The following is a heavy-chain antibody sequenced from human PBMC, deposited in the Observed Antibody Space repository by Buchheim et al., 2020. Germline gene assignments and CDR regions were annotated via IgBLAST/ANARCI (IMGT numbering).Heavy chain of an antibody. V-gene: IGHV1-8*01. J-gene: IGHJ6*02. CDR2: MNPNSGNT. D-gene: IGHD4-23*01. CDR1: GYTFTSYD. CDR3: ARVALNYGGNSIVYYYYGMDV. Sequence: QMQLVQSGAEVKKPGASVKVSCKASGYTFTSYDINWVRQATGQGLEWMGWMNPNSGNTGYAQKFQGRVTMTRNTSISTASMELSSLRSEDTAVYYCARVALNYGGNSIVYYYYGMDVWGQGTT.